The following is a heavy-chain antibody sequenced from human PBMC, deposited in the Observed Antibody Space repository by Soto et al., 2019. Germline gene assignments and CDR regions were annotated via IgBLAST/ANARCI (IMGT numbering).Heavy chain of an antibody. V-gene: IGHV1-69*01. CDR3: ATDGVVTSTHPRGAFDI. J-gene: IGHJ3*02. CDR2: IDTIFGTT. Sequence: QVQLVQSGAEVKKPGSSVKVSCKASGGTFSSYTFSLVRQAPGQGLEWMGGIDTIFGTTNDAKIFQGRVTISADESTSTVYMELSSLRSEDSAMYYCATDGVVTSTHPRGAFDIWGQGTVITVSS. CDR1: GGTFSSYT. D-gene: IGHD3-16*01.